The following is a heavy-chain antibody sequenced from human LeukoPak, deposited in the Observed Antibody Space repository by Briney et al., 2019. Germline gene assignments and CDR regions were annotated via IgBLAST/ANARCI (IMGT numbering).Heavy chain of an antibody. V-gene: IGHV3-13*04. CDR1: GFTFSNYD. D-gene: IGHD5-18*01. J-gene: IGHJ4*02. Sequence: PGGSLRLSCAASGFTFSNYDMHWVRQATGKGLEWVSAISTAGDTYYPGSVKGRFTISGENAKKSLYLHMNSLRAGDTAVYYCTRGYRYGEIDYWGQGTLVTVSS. CDR3: TRGYRYGEIDY. CDR2: ISTAGDT.